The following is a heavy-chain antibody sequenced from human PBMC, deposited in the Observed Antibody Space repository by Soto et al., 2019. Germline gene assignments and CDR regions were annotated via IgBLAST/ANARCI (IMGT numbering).Heavy chain of an antibody. D-gene: IGHD3-10*01. CDR3: ARVERGDYTAYFDY. CDR2: IYYSGST. V-gene: IGHV4-31*03. CDR1: GGSISSGGYY. Sequence: QVQLQESGPGLVKPSQTLSLTCTVSGGSISSGGYYWSWIRQHPGKDLEWIGYIYYSGSTYYNPSLKSRVTISVDTSKNQFSLKLSSVTAADTAVYYCARVERGDYTAYFDYWGQGTLVTVSS. J-gene: IGHJ4*02.